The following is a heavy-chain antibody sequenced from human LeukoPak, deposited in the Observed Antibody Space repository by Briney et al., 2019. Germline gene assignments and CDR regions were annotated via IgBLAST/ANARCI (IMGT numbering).Heavy chain of an antibody. V-gene: IGHV3-30-3*01. CDR2: ISYDGSNK. D-gene: IGHD3-10*01. CDR3: ARDAYGSGSPTPYYFDY. Sequence: GRSLRLSCAASGFTFSSYAMHWVRQAPGKGLEWVAVISYDGSNKYCADSVKGRFTISRDNSKNTLYLQMNSLRAEDTAVYYCARDAYGSGSPTPYYFDYWGQGTLVTVSS. J-gene: IGHJ4*02. CDR1: GFTFSSYA.